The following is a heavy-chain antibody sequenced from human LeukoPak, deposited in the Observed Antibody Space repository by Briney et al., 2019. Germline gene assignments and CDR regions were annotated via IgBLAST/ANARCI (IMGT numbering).Heavy chain of an antibody. CDR1: GGSISSSSYY. CDR3: ARAYYYGSGIPSGWFDP. J-gene: IGHJ5*02. D-gene: IGHD3-10*01. CDR2: IYYSGST. Sequence: PSETLSLTCTVSGGSISSSSYYWGWIRQPPGKGLEWIGNIYYSGSTHYNPSLKSRVTISVDTSKNQFSLKLSSVTAADTAVYYCARAYYYGSGIPSGWFDPWGQGTLVTVSS. V-gene: IGHV4-39*07.